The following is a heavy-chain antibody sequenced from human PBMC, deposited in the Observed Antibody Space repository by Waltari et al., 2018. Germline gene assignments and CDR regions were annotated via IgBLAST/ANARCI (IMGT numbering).Heavy chain of an antibody. Sequence: QVQLQESGPGLVKPSETLSLTCTVSGGSISGHYWSWIRQPAGKGLEWIGRIYTSGSTNYTPALGSRVTMSIDTSKNQFSLRLTSVTAADTAVYYCARPIWRTSWKMGEFDPWGQGTLVTVSS. D-gene: IGHD2-2*01. CDR2: IYTSGST. V-gene: IGHV4-4*07. J-gene: IGHJ5*02. CDR3: ARPIWRTSWKMGEFDP. CDR1: GGSISGHY.